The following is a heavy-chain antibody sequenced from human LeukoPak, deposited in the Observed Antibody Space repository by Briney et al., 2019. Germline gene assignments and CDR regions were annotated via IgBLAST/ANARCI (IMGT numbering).Heavy chain of an antibody. D-gene: IGHD1-26*01. CDR1: GYTFTSYS. V-gene: IGHV1-46*01. J-gene: IGHJ4*02. CDR2: INPSGGST. Sequence: GASVKVSCKASGYTFTSYSMQWVRQAPGQGLEWMGIINPSGGSTTYAQKFQGRVTMTRDTSTSTVYMELSSLRSDDTAVYYCARVIVGTTRGPFDYWGQGTLVTVSS. CDR3: ARVIVGTTRGPFDY.